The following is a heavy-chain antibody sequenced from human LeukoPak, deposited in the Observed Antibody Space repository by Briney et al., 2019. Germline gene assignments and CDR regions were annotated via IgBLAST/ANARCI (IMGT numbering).Heavy chain of an antibody. J-gene: IGHJ4*02. Sequence: SQTLSLTRTVSGGSISSGSYYWSWIRQPAGKGLEWIGRIYTSGSTNYNPSLKSRVTISVDTSKNQFSLKLSSVTAADTAVYYCARDGPPYSFDYWGQGTLVTVSS. V-gene: IGHV4-61*02. CDR1: GGSISSGSYY. CDR2: IYTSGST. CDR3: ARDGPPYSFDY.